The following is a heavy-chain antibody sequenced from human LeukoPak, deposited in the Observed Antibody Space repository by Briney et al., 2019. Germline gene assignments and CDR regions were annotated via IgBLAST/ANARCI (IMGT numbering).Heavy chain of an antibody. CDR1: GFTFNNYS. CDR3: TRGDSNSWYYYFDQ. J-gene: IGHJ4*02. V-gene: IGHV3-21*06. Sequence: PGGSLRLSCAASGFTFNNYSMNWVRQAPGQGLEWVSSISRSAGNKFYADSLVGRFTISRDNAKNSLYLQMNSLRAEDTAVYYCTRGDSNSWYYYFDQWGQGTQVTVSS. CDR2: ISRSAGNK. D-gene: IGHD6-13*01.